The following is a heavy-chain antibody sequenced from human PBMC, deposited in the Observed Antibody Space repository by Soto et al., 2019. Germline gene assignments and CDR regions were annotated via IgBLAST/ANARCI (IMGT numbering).Heavy chain of an antibody. CDR2: INPSGGAP. V-gene: IGHV1-46*01. CDR3: ARGPGGHSDY. CDR1: GYTFTHYY. J-gene: IGHJ4*02. D-gene: IGHD2-8*02. Sequence: SSVNLSCKASGYTFTHYYMHWVRQAPGQGLEWMGIINPSGGAPTYAQKFQGRVTMTSDTSTSTVSMELSSLTSGDTAIYYCARGPGGHSDYWGQGTLVTVSS.